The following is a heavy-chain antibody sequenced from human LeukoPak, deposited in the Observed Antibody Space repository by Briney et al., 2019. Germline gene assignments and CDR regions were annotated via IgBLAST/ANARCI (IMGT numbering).Heavy chain of an antibody. CDR2: IYYSGST. V-gene: IGHV4-59*01. CDR3: ARVSSTYDSSGYRLYYFDY. J-gene: IGHJ4*02. Sequence: SETLSLTCTVSGGSISSYCWSWIRQPPGKGLEWIGYIYYSGSTNYNPSLKSRVTISVDTSKSQFSLKLSSVTAADTAVYYCARVSSTYDSSGYRLYYFDYWGQGSLVTVSS. CDR1: GGSISSYC. D-gene: IGHD3-22*01.